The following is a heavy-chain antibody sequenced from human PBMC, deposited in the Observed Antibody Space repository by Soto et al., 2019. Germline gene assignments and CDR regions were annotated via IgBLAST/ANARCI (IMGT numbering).Heavy chain of an antibody. CDR3: ARSPYYYDSSGYYYFHY. J-gene: IGHJ4*02. D-gene: IGHD3-22*01. V-gene: IGHV4-31*03. CDR2: IYYSGST. Sequence: QVQLQESGPGLVKPSQTLSLTCTVSGGSISSGGYYWSWIRQHPGKGLEWIGYIYYSGSTYYNPSLKRRVTISVDPSKTQSSLKLRSVTAADTAMYYCARSPYYYDSSGYYYFHYWGQGTLVTVSS. CDR1: GGSISSGGYY.